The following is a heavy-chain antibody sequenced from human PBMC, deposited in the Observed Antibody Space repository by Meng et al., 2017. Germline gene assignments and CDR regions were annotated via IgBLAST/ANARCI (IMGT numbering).Heavy chain of an antibody. CDR3: ARGLQGYYDSSGYDAPFFDI. D-gene: IGHD3-22*01. Sequence: GESLKISCAASRFTFSSYAMHWVRQAPGKGLEYVSAISSNGGSTYYANSVKGRFTISRDNSKNTLYLQMGSLRAEDMAVYYCARGLQGYYDSSGYDAPFFDIWGQGTMVTVSS. CDR2: ISSNGGST. J-gene: IGHJ3*02. CDR1: RFTFSSYA. V-gene: IGHV3-64*01.